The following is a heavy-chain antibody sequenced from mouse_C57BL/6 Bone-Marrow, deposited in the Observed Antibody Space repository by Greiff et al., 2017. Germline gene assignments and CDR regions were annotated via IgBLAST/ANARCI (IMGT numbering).Heavy chain of an antibody. CDR3: ARGNWDDYFDY. D-gene: IGHD4-1*01. J-gene: IGHJ2*01. CDR2: INPDSSTI. Sequence: APGGVDFSRYWMSWVRRAPGKGLEWIGEINPDSSTINYAPSLKDKFIISRDNAKNTLYLQMSKVRSEDTALYYCARGNWDDYFDYWGQGTTLTVSS. V-gene: IGHV4-1*01. CDR1: GVDFSRYW.